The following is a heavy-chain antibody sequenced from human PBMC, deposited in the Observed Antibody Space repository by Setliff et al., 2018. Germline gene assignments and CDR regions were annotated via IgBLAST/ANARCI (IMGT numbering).Heavy chain of an antibody. J-gene: IGHJ4*02. V-gene: IGHV3-7*01. Sequence: GESLKISCTASGFTFSSYWMSWVRQAPGKGLEWVANIKQDGSEKYYVDSVKGRFTISRDNAKNSLYLQMNSLRAEDTAVYYCARGGYSSGWYGVNNYFDYWGQGTLVTVSS. CDR3: ARGGYSSGWYGVNNYFDY. CDR1: GFTFSSYW. D-gene: IGHD6-19*01. CDR2: IKQDGSEK.